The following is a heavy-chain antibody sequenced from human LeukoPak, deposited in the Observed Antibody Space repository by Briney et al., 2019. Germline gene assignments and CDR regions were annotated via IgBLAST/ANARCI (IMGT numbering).Heavy chain of an antibody. CDR3: ARSSNRASDL. CDR1: GFTFSTHW. D-gene: IGHD4-11*01. V-gene: IGHV3-7*01. CDR2: IKQDGSEK. Sequence: GESLRLSCAASGFTFSTHWMRWGRQAPGKGLEWEASIKQDGSEKNYVDSEKARFTISRDNAKTSLYLQMNRLRAEDTALYYCARSSNRASDLWGQGTLVTVSS. J-gene: IGHJ4*02.